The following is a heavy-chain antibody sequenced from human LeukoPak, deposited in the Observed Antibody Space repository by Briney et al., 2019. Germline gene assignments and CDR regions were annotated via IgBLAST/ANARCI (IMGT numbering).Heavy chain of an antibody. D-gene: IGHD2-15*01. CDR3: AREYCSGGRCYAYLDY. CDR2: ISSSSSNT. Sequence: GGSLRLSCAASGFTFSSYSMNWVRQAPGKGLEWVSYISSSSSNTYYADSVKGRFTISRDNAKNPLYLQMNSLRAEDTAVYYCAREYCSGGRCYAYLDYWGPGTLVTVSS. CDR1: GFTFSSYS. J-gene: IGHJ4*02. V-gene: IGHV3-21*05.